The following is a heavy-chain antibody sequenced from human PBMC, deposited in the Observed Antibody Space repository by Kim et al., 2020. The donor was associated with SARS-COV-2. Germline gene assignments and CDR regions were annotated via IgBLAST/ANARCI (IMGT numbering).Heavy chain of an antibody. CDR2: ISYDGSNK. Sequence: GGSLRLSCAASGFTFSSYAMHWVRQAPGKGLEWVAVISYDGSNKYYADSVKGRFTISRDNSKNTLYLQMNSLRAEDTAVYYCARGGYYDFWSGNEGLAEYYYGMDVWGQGTTVTVSS. CDR3: ARGGYYDFWSGNEGLAEYYYGMDV. V-gene: IGHV3-30*04. D-gene: IGHD3-3*01. CDR1: GFTFSSYA. J-gene: IGHJ6*02.